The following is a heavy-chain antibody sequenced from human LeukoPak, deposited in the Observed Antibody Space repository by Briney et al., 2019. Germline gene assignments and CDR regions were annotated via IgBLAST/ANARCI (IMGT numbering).Heavy chain of an antibody. Sequence: GASVKVSCKASGFTFTAYHMHWVRQAPGQGLEWMGWINPNSGGTNYAQKFQGRVTTTRDTSISTAYMELSGLRSDDTAVYYCARGPHWDPHFDYWGQGTLVTVSS. CDR2: INPNSGGT. V-gene: IGHV1-2*02. CDR3: ARGPHWDPHFDY. D-gene: IGHD7-27*01. CDR1: GFTFTAYH. J-gene: IGHJ4*02.